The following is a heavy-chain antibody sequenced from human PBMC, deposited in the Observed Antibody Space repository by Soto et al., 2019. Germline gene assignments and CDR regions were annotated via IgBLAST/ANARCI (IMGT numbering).Heavy chain of an antibody. J-gene: IGHJ4*02. CDR1: GYSFTSYW. CDR3: ARLVDTAMDPEHYFDY. V-gene: IGHV5-51*01. CDR2: IYPGDSDT. Sequence: PGESLKISCNGSGYSFTSYWIGWVRQMPGKGLEWMGIIYPGDSDTRYSPSFQGQVTISADKSISTAYLQWSSLKASDTAMYYCARLVDTAMDPEHYFDYWGQGTLVTVSS. D-gene: IGHD5-18*01.